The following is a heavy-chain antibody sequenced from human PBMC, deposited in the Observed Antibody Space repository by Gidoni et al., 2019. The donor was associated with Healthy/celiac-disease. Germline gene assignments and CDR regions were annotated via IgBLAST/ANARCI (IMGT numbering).Heavy chain of an antibody. D-gene: IGHD2-2*02. CDR2: INAGHGNT. CDR3: ARDCSSTSCYTKYLYYYYMDV. J-gene: IGHJ6*03. Sequence: QVQLVQSGAEVKKPGASVKVSCKASGYTFTSYAMHWVRQAPGQRLEWMGWINAGHGNTKYSQKFQGRVTITRDTSASTAYMELSSLRSEDTAVYYCARDCSSTSCYTKYLYYYYMDVWGKGTTVTVSS. V-gene: IGHV1-3*01. CDR1: GYTFTSYA.